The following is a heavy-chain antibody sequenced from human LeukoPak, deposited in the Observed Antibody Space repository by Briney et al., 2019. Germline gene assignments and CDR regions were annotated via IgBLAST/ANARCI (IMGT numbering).Heavy chain of an antibody. CDR1: GFTFSSYA. J-gene: IGHJ4*02. CDR2: ISYDGSNK. CDR3: ARDPAREGYNGPDY. V-gene: IGHV3-30*04. Sequence: GGSLRLSCAASGFTFSSYAMHWVRQAPGKGLEWVAVISYDGSNKYYADSVKGRFTISRDNSKNTLYLQMNSLRAEDTAVYYCARDPAREGYNGPDYWGQGTLVTVSS. D-gene: IGHD5-24*01.